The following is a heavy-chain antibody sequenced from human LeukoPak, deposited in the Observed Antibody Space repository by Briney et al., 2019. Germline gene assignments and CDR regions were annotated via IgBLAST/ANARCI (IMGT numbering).Heavy chain of an antibody. D-gene: IGHD6-19*01. Sequence: SETLSLTCSVSGGSISTYYWSWIRQPPGKGLEWIGYIYYSGSTNYNPSLKSRVTISVDTSKNQFSLKLSSVTAADTAVYYCARPAGIAVAGRGDDAFDIWGQGTMVTVSS. V-gene: IGHV4-59*08. CDR1: GGSISTYY. CDR2: IYYSGST. CDR3: ARPAGIAVAGRGDDAFDI. J-gene: IGHJ3*02.